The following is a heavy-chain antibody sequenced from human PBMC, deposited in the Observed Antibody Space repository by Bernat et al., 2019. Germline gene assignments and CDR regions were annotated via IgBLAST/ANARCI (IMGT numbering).Heavy chain of an antibody. V-gene: IGHV3-7*04. CDR2: IKQDGSEK. CDR1: GFTFSSYW. CDR3: ARETADSSGYYYPPNWFDP. Sequence: EVQLVESGGGLVQPGGSLRLSCAASGFTFSSYWMSWVRQAPGKGLEWVANIKQDGSEKYYVDSVKGRFTISRDNAKNSLYLQMNSLRAEDTAVYYCARETADSSGYYYPPNWFDPWGQGTLVTVSS. J-gene: IGHJ5*02. D-gene: IGHD3-22*01.